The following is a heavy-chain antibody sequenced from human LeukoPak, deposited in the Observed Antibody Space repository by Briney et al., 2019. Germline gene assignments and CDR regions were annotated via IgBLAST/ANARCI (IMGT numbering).Heavy chain of an antibody. CDR1: GYSFTSYW. CDR3: ARRGAVAGPYLPDY. V-gene: IGHV5-51*01. CDR2: IYPGDSDT. Sequence: RAGESLQISCKGSGYSFTSYWIGWVRPMPGKGLEWMGIIYPGDSDTRYSPSFQGQVTISADKSISTAYLQWSSLKASDTAMYYCARRGAVAGPYLPDYWGQGTLVTVSS. D-gene: IGHD6-19*01. J-gene: IGHJ4*02.